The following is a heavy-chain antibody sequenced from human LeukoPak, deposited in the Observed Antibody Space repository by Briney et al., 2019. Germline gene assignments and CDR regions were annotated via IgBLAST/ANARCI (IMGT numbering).Heavy chain of an antibody. CDR2: LTGSSTYI. CDR3: ARVGIVGATTGFHY. J-gene: IGHJ4*02. Sequence: GGSLRLSCAASGFTFSTYTMSWVRQAPGKGLKWVASLTGSSTYINYADLVEGRFTISRDNARNSLFLQMNSLRAEDTAVYYCARVGIVGATTGFHYWGQGTLVTVSS. D-gene: IGHD1-26*01. CDR1: GFTFSTYT. V-gene: IGHV3-21*01.